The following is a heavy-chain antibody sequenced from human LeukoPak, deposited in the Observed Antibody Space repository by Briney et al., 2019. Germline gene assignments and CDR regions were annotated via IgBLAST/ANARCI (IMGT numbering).Heavy chain of an antibody. Sequence: TRGSLRLSCAASGFTVSSNYMSWVRQAPGKGLEWVSVIYSGGSTYYADSVKGRFTISRDNSKNTLYLQMNSLRAEDTAVYYCARDGPHDPYCGGDCYQGVRPYYYGMDVWGQGTTVTVSS. J-gene: IGHJ6*02. V-gene: IGHV3-53*01. CDR3: ARDGPHDPYCGGDCYQGVRPYYYGMDV. CDR2: IYSGGST. CDR1: GFTVSSNY. D-gene: IGHD2-21*02.